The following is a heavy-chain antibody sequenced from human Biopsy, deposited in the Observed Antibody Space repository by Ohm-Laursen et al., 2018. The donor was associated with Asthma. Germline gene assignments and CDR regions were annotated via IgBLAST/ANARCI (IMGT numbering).Heavy chain of an antibody. CDR1: GFVFSQCG. CDR3: ARQSGQDYGDSSGFDI. D-gene: IGHD3-22*01. Sequence: SLRLSCTASGFVFSQCGMHWVRQGPGKGLEWVALVSSDGHNKYYEDSVKGRFTISRDNSRNRLYLQINRLTVEDSAVYLCARQSGQDYGDSSGFDIWGQGTKVAVSS. V-gene: IGHV3-30*03. J-gene: IGHJ3*02. CDR2: VSSDGHNK.